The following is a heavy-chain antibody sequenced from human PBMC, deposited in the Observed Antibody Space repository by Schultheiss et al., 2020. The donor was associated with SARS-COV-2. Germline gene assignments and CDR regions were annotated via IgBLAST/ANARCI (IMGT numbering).Heavy chain of an antibody. CDR1: GFSFSSYA. J-gene: IGHJ4*02. CDR2: ISGSGGST. V-gene: IGHV3-23*01. D-gene: IGHD3-16*02. Sequence: GGSLRLSCAASGFSFSSYAMHWVRQAPGKGLEWVSAISGSGGSTYYADSVKGRFTISRDNSKNTLYLQMNSLRAEDTAVYYCAKDLAHYDYVWGSYRYLTDYWGQGTLVTVSS. CDR3: AKDLAHYDYVWGSYRYLTDY.